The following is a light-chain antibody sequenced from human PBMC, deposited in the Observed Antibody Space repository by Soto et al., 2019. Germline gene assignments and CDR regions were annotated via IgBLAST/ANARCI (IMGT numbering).Light chain of an antibody. CDR3: QSYDSSLNGVI. CDR1: SSNIGAGYD. Sequence: QSVLTQPPSVSGAPGQRVTISCTGSSSNIGAGYDVYWYQQLPGTAPKLLIYGNSNRPSGVPDRFSGSKSGTSASLAITGLQAEDEADYYCQSYDSSLNGVIFGGGTKVTVL. V-gene: IGLV1-40*01. CDR2: GNS. J-gene: IGLJ2*01.